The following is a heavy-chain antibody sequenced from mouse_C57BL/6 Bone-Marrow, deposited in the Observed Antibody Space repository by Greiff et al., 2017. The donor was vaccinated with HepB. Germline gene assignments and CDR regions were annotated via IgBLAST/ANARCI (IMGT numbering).Heavy chain of an antibody. J-gene: IGHJ2*01. V-gene: IGHV1-19*01. Sequence: VQLQQSGPVLVKPGASVKMSCKASGYTFTDYYMNWVKQSHGKSLEWIGVINPYNGGTSYNQKFKGKATLTVDKSSSTAYMELNSLTSEDSAVYYCARRGTVVAPNYWGQGTTLTVSS. CDR3: ARRGTVVAPNY. CDR2: INPYNGGT. D-gene: IGHD1-1*01. CDR1: GYTFTDYY.